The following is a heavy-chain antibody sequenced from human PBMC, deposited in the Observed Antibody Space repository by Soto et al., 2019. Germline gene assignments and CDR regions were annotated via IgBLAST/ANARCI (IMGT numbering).Heavy chain of an antibody. J-gene: IGHJ4*02. CDR1: GHTFTGHH. Sequence: ASVKVSCKASGHTFTGHHMHWVRQAPGQGLEWMGLIDLDIGDTKYAQKFQGRVTSTSDTSITTAYMEMRGLRSDDTAVYFCGLEPTATGGFHYCGQGTLVTVST. CDR2: IDLDIGDT. CDR3: GLEPTATGGFHY. D-gene: IGHD7-27*01. V-gene: IGHV1-2*02.